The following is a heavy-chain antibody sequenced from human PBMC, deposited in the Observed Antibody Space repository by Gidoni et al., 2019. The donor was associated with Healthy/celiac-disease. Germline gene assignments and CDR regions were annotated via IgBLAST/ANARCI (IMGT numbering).Heavy chain of an antibody. CDR1: GFTFSSYA. V-gene: IGHV3-30-3*01. CDR2: ISYDGSNK. D-gene: IGHD2-15*01. Sequence: QVQLVESGGGVVQPGRSLRLSCAASGFTFSSYAMHWVRQAPGKGLEWVAVISYDGSNKYYADSVKGRFTISRDNSKNTLYLQMNSLRAEDTAVYYCAREQVVVVAATSYDAFDIWGQGTMVTVSS. J-gene: IGHJ3*02. CDR3: AREQVVVVAATSYDAFDI.